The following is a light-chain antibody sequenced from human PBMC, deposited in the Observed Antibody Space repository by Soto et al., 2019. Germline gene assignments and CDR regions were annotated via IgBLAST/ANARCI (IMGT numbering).Light chain of an antibody. CDR1: GSNIGNNY. J-gene: IGLJ2*01. Sequence: QSVLTQPPSVSAAPGQKVSISCSGRGSNIGNNYVSWYQQFPGTAPKFLIFDNNKRHSGIPDRFSGSKSGSSATLGITGLQTGDEAVYYCGAWDNSLSTVVFGEGTKLTVL. V-gene: IGLV1-51*01. CDR2: DNN. CDR3: GAWDNSLSTVV.